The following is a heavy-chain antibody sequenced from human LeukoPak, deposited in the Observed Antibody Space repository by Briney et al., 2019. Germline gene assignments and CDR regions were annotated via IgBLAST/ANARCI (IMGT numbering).Heavy chain of an antibody. Sequence: GASVKVSCKASGYTFTGYYMHWVRQAPGQGLEWMGWINPSTGGTNYAQRFQGRVTMTRDTSIRTAYMELSSLRFDDTAVYYCARDGSPRTVTTVSVDPWGQGTLVTVSS. CDR2: INPSTGGT. V-gene: IGHV1-2*02. J-gene: IGHJ5*02. CDR3: ARDGSPRTVTTVSVDP. CDR1: GYTFTGYY. D-gene: IGHD4-17*01.